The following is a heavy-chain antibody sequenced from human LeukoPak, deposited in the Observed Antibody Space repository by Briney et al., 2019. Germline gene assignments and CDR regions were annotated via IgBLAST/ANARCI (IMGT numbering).Heavy chain of an antibody. CDR2: IYYSGST. Sequence: SETLSLTCTVSGYSISSNYYWGWIRQPPGKGLEWIGSIYYSGSTYYNPSLKSRVTISVDTSKNQFSLKLSSVTAADTAVYYCARDVNPYNWFDPWGQGTLVTVSS. CDR1: GYSISSNYY. V-gene: IGHV4-38-2*02. J-gene: IGHJ5*02. CDR3: ARDVNPYNWFDP.